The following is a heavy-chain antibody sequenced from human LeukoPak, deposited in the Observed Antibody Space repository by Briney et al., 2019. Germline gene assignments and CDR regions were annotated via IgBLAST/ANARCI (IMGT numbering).Heavy chain of an antibody. D-gene: IGHD1-14*01. CDR1: GYSFTSYW. J-gene: IGHJ3*02. CDR2: IYPGDSDT. Sequence: GESLKISCKGSGYSFTSYWIGWVRQMPGKGLEWMGIIYPGDSDTRYSPSFQGQVTISADKSISTAYLQWSSLKASDTAMYYCARLFYWWVGGTTPPFDIWGQGTMVTVSS. CDR3: ARLFYWWVGGTTPPFDI. V-gene: IGHV5-51*01.